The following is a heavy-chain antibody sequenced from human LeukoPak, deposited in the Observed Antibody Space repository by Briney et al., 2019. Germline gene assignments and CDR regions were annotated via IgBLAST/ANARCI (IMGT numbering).Heavy chain of an antibody. Sequence: SETLSLTCTVSGGSISSYYWSWIRQPPGKGLEWIGYIYPSGSTNYNPSLKSRITISVDTSKNQFSLKLSSVTAADTAVYYCARFAYCGGHCWYYFDYWGQGSLVTVSS. CDR2: IYPSGST. V-gene: IGHV4-59*01. CDR1: GGSISSYY. CDR3: ARFAYCGGHCWYYFDY. D-gene: IGHD2-21*02. J-gene: IGHJ4*02.